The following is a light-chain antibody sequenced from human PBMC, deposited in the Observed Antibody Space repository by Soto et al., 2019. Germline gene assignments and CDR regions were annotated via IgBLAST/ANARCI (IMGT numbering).Light chain of an antibody. CDR2: EVN. Sequence: QSVLTQPPSASGSPGQSVTISCTGTSSDVGGYNYVSWYQHHPGNAPKLMIYEVNKRTSGVPDRFSGSKSGNTASLTVSGLQAEDEADYYCSSYAGSNTPYVFGTGTELTVL. CDR1: SSDVGGYNY. V-gene: IGLV2-8*01. J-gene: IGLJ1*01. CDR3: SSYAGSNTPYV.